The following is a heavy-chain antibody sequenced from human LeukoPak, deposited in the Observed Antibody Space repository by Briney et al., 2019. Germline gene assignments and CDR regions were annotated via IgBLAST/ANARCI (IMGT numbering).Heavy chain of an antibody. CDR3: ALIPYCTTATCYYFDY. Sequence: ASVKVPCKASGYTFTTYGISWVRQAPGQGLEWMGWISTYNGDTHYAQKLQGRVTMTADTSTSTTYMELRSLRSDDTAVYYCALIPYCTTATCYYFDYWGQGTLVTVSS. CDR1: GYTFTTYG. D-gene: IGHD2-2*01. CDR2: ISTYNGDT. J-gene: IGHJ4*02. V-gene: IGHV1-18*01.